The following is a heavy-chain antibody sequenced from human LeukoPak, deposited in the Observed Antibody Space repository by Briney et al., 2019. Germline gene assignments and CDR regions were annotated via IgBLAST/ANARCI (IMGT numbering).Heavy chain of an antibody. J-gene: IGHJ4*02. CDR1: GFTFTSYA. Sequence: GGSLRLSCAASGFTFTSYAMNWVRQAPGKGLEWVSGISGSGDSTYYADSVKGRFSISRDNSKNTLYLQLNSLRVEDTAEYYCAKAHGGSYHSGIDWGQGTLVIVSS. V-gene: IGHV3-23*01. D-gene: IGHD1-26*01. CDR3: AKAHGGSYHSGID. CDR2: ISGSGDST.